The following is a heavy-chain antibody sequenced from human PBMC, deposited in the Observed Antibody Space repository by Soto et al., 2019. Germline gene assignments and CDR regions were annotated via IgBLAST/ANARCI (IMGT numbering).Heavy chain of an antibody. Sequence: GESLKISCQGSGYSFTTYWISWVRQMPGKGLEWMGRIDPSDSYTNYSPSFQGHVTISADKSISTAYLQWSSLKASDTAMCYCARHTLRVAGRFTYFGMDVRGQGTTVTVSS. CDR2: IDPSDSYT. CDR3: ARHTLRVAGRFTYFGMDV. J-gene: IGHJ6*02. V-gene: IGHV5-10-1*01. D-gene: IGHD6-19*01. CDR1: GYSFTTYW.